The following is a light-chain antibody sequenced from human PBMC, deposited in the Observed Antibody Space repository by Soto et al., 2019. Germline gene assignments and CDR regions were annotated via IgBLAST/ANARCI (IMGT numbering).Light chain of an antibody. CDR2: GAS. V-gene: IGKV1-12*01. Sequence: EIQMTQSPSSVSASVGDRVTITCRASQGISTWLAWYQQKAGKAPNLLIYGASNLHSGVPSRFSGSGSGTNFTLTISSLQPEDFATYYCQQANSFPITFGHGTRLEIK. CDR3: QQANSFPIT. CDR1: QGISTW. J-gene: IGKJ5*01.